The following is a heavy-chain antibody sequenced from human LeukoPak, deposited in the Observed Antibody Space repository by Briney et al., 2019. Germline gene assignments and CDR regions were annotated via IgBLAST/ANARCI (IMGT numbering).Heavy chain of an antibody. CDR3: ARDPKSYYDSSGYYEGAFDI. CDR1: GFTFSSYA. D-gene: IGHD3-22*01. Sequence: PGGSLRLSCAASGFTFSSYAMHWVRQAPGKGLERVAVISYDGSNKYYADSVKGRFTISRDNSKNTLYLQMNSLRAEDTAVYYCARDPKSYYDSSGYYEGAFDIWGQGTMVTVSS. J-gene: IGHJ3*02. V-gene: IGHV3-30-3*01. CDR2: ISYDGSNK.